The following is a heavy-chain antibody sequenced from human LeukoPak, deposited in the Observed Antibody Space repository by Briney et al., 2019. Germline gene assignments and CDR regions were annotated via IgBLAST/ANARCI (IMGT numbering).Heavy chain of an antibody. J-gene: IGHJ4*02. CDR1: GYSFTSHW. V-gene: IGHV5-51*01. D-gene: IGHD2-2*01. CDR2: IYPGDSDT. CDR3: ARSRKISYCSSTSCYGPGDY. Sequence: KYGESLKISCKGSGYSFTSHWIGWVRQMPGKGLEWMGIIYPGDSDTRYSPSFQGQVTISADKSISTAYLQWSSLKASDTAMYYCARSRKISYCSSTSCYGPGDYWGQGTLVTVSS.